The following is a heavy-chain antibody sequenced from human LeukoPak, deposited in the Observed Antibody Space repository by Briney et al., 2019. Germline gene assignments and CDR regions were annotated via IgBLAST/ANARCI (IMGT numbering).Heavy chain of an antibody. CDR3: ARIISYSSGWTDTRNRNYYFDY. J-gene: IGHJ4*02. Sequence: SETLSLTCTVSGGSISSYYWSWIRQPAGKGLEWIGRIYTSGSTNYNPSLKSRVTISVDTSKNQFSLKLSSVTAADTAVYYCARIISYSSGWTDTRNRNYYFDYWGQGTLVTVSS. V-gene: IGHV4-4*07. CDR2: IYTSGST. D-gene: IGHD6-19*01. CDR1: GGSISSYY.